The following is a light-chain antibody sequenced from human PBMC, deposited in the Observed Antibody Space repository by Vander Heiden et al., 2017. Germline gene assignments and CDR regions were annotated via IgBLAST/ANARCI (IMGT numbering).Light chain of an antibody. V-gene: IGKV3-20*01. CDR3: QQDCSSPRT. J-gene: IGKJ1*01. CDR1: QSVTSTY. Sequence: EIVLTQSPGTLSLSPGERATLSCRASQSVTSTYLAWYQQKPGQAPRLLIYGASSRATGVPDRFSGSGSATDFTLTISRLEPEDFALYYCQQDCSSPRTFGQGTKVEIK. CDR2: GAS.